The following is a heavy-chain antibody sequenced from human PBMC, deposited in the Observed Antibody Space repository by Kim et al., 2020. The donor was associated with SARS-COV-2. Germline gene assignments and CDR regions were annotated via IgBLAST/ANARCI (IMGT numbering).Heavy chain of an antibody. J-gene: IGHJ5*02. CDR1: GFTFSSYG. CDR2: ISYDGSNK. V-gene: IGHV3-30*18. D-gene: IGHD3-10*01. Sequence: GGSLRLSCAASGFTFSSYGMHWVRQAPGKGLEWVAVISYDGSNKYYADSVKGRFTISRDNSKNTLYLQMNSLRAEDTAVYYCAKARAVRGQNWFDPWGQG. CDR3: AKARAVRGQNWFDP.